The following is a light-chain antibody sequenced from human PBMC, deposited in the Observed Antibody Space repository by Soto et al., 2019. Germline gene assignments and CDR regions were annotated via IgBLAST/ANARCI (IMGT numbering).Light chain of an antibody. Sequence: EIVMTQSPATLSVSPGERASLSCRASQSVSSNLAWYQQKPGQAPRLLIYGASTRATGIPARFSGSGSGTEFTLTISSLQSEDSAVYYCQQYAVWPPQTFGQGTKVDIK. CDR1: QSVSSN. J-gene: IGKJ1*01. V-gene: IGKV3-15*01. CDR3: QQYAVWPPQT. CDR2: GAS.